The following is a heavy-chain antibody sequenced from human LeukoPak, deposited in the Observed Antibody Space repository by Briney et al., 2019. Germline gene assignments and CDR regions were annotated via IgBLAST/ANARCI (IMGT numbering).Heavy chain of an antibody. Sequence: GGSLRLSCAASGFTFSSYAMSRVRQAPGKGLEWVSAISGSGGSTYYADSVKGRFTISRDNSKNTLYLQMNSLRAEDTAVYYCAKGSSSWYRVGDYWGQGTLVTVSS. J-gene: IGHJ4*02. V-gene: IGHV3-23*01. CDR3: AKGSSSWYRVGDY. CDR1: GFTFSSYA. D-gene: IGHD6-13*01. CDR2: ISGSGGST.